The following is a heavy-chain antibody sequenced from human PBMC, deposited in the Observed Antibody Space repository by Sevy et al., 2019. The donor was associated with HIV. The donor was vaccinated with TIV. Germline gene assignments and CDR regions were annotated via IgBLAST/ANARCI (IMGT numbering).Heavy chain of an antibody. CDR3: GRGKSGYGYALNY. CDR2: IYSDETT. D-gene: IGHD5-18*01. CDR1: GFSVNSNY. Sequence: GGSLRLSCAASGFSVNSNYMTWVRQAPGKGLEGVSDIYSDETTYHADSVKDRFTISRDNSENMLYLQMSSLRAEDTAIYYCGRGKSGYGYALNYWGQGTLVTVSS. V-gene: IGHV3-66*01. J-gene: IGHJ4*02.